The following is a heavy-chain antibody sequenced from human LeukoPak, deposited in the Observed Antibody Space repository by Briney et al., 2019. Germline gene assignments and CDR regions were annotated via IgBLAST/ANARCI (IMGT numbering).Heavy chain of an antibody. V-gene: IGHV4-39*01. Sequence: PSETLSLTCTVSGGSISSSSYYWGWIRQPPGKGLGWIGSIYYSGSTYYNPSLKSRVTISVDTSKNQFSLKLSSVTAADTAVYYCARCVTYDSSGYHPLDAFDIWGQGTMVTVSS. J-gene: IGHJ3*02. CDR2: IYYSGST. CDR3: ARCVTYDSSGYHPLDAFDI. D-gene: IGHD3-22*01. CDR1: GGSISSSSYY.